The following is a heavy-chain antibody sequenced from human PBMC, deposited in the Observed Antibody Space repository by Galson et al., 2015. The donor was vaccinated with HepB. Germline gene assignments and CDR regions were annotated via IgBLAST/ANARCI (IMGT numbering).Heavy chain of an antibody. V-gene: IGHV4-61*02. J-gene: IGHJ6*03. CDR2: IYTSGST. D-gene: IGHD6-25*01. Sequence: TLSLTCTVSGGSISSDNYYWSWIRQPAGKGLEWIGRIYTSGSTNYNPSLMSRVTMSVDMSKKQFSLKLSSVTAADTAVYYCARGFQHGSVYYYYYMDVWGKGTTVTVS. CDR3: ARGFQHGSVYYYYYMDV. CDR1: GGSISSDNYY.